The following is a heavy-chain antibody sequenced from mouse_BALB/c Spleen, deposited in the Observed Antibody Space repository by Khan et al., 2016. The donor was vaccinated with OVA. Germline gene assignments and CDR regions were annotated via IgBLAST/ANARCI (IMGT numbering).Heavy chain of an antibody. D-gene: IGHD1-1*01. CDR3: VRHSTTDYACVMDF. Sequence: EVELVESGGDLVQPGGSLKLSCAASGFTFSSYTMSWVRQTPEKRLEWVAFITKGGGNTYYPDTVKGRFTISRDNAKNTLYLQMSSLKSEDTAMYSCVRHSTTDYACVMDFWGQGTSVTVSS. CDR2: ITKGGGNT. CDR1: GFTFSSYT. V-gene: IGHV5-12-2*01. J-gene: IGHJ4*01.